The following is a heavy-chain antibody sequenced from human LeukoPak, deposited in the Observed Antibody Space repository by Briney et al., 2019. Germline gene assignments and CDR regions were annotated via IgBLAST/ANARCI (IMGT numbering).Heavy chain of an antibody. D-gene: IGHD4-23*01. CDR2: IYYSGST. J-gene: IGHJ4*02. CDR3: ARAIYGGTCFDY. V-gene: IGHV4-30-4*07. CDR1: GGSISSSSYS. Sequence: PSETLSLTCTVSGGSISSSSYSWSWIRQPPGKGLEWIGYIYYSGSTYYNPSLKSRVTISVDTSKNQFSLKLSSVTAADTAVYYCARAIYGGTCFDYWGQGTLVTVSS.